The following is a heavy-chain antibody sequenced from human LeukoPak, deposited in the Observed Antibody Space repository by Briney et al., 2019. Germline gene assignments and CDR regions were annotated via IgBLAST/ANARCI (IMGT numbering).Heavy chain of an antibody. V-gene: IGHV4-39*01. J-gene: IGHJ1*01. CDR1: GGSISSTTYF. D-gene: IGHD6-19*01. CDR2: IYYSGRT. CDR3: ARQLFRQWPENFHH. Sequence: SETLSLTCTDSGGSISSTTYFWAWIRQPPGKGLEWIGSIYYSGRTYYNPSLESRVTISVDTSKKQISLKLTSVTAADTAVYYCARQLFRQWPENFHHWGQGTLVTVSS.